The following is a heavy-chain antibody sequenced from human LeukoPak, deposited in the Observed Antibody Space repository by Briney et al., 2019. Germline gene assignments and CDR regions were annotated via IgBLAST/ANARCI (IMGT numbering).Heavy chain of an antibody. CDR1: GGTFSSYA. J-gene: IGHJ6*03. Sequence: GASVKVSCKASGGTFSSYAISWVRQAPGQGLEWMGGIIPIFGTANYAQKFQGRVTITTDESTSTAYMELSSLRSEDTAVYYCAREWHPIAADLQTYYMDVWGKGTTVTVSS. CDR3: AREWHPIAADLQTYYMDV. D-gene: IGHD6-13*01. V-gene: IGHV1-69*05. CDR2: IIPIFGTA.